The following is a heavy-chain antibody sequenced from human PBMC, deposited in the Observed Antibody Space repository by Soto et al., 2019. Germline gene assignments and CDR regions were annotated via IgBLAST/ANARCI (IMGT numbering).Heavy chain of an antibody. CDR2: IIPIFGTA. CDR3: ARDRIVPRLYFDY. J-gene: IGHJ4*02. V-gene: IGHV1-69*13. Sequence: RASVKVSCKASGGTFSSYAISWVRQAPGQGLEWMGGIIPIFGTANYAQKFQGRVTITADESTSTAYMELSSLRSEDTAVYYCARDRIVPRLYFDYWGQGSLVTVSS. CDR1: GGTFSSYA. D-gene: IGHD6-6*01.